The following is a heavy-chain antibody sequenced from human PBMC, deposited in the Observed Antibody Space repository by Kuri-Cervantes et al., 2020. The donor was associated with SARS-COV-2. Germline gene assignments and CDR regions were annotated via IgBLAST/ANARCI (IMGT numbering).Heavy chain of an antibody. CDR2: ISGSGGST. Sequence: GGSLRLSCAASGFTFSFHAMSWVRQAPGKGLEWVSGISGSGGSTDYAGSVKGRFTISRDNSKNTLYLQMNSLRVEDTAVYFCARAPSGSPTDYWGQGTLVTVSS. CDR3: ARAPSGSPTDY. CDR1: GFTFSFHA. J-gene: IGHJ4*02. V-gene: IGHV3-23*01. D-gene: IGHD1-26*01.